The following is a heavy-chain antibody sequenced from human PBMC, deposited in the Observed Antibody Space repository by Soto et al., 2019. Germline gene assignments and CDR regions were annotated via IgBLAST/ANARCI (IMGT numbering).Heavy chain of an antibody. CDR3: ARENIVATITPGYYYYGMDV. CDR2: INHSGST. V-gene: IGHV4-39*07. Sequence: PSETLSLTCTVSGGSINIGGYYWVWIRQPPGKGLEWIGEINHSGSTNYNPSLKSRVTISVDTSKNQFSLKLSSVTAADTAVYYCARENIVATITPGYYYYGMDVWGQGTTVTVSS. CDR1: GGSINIGGYY. D-gene: IGHD5-12*01. J-gene: IGHJ6*02.